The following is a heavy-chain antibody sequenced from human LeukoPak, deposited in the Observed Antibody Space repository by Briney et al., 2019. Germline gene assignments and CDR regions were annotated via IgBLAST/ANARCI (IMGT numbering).Heavy chain of an antibody. CDR1: GFTFSSYW. V-gene: IGHV3-7*01. Sequence: GGSLRLSCAASGFTFSSYWMNWVRQAPGKGLEWVANIKQDGSEKYYVDSVKGRFTISRDNAKNSLYLQMNSLRAEDTAVYYCASQRYYYDSSGPSDYWGQGTLVTVSS. J-gene: IGHJ4*02. CDR2: IKQDGSEK. D-gene: IGHD3-22*01. CDR3: ASQRYYYDSSGPSDY.